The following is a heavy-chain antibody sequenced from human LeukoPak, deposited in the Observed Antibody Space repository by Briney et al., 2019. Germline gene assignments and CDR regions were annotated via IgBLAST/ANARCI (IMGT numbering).Heavy chain of an antibody. CDR1: GFTFSSYA. CDR2: ISGSGGST. CDR3: AKLSASGSSDPNDY. V-gene: IGHV3-23*01. Sequence: GGSLRLSCAASGFTFSSYAMSWVRQAPGKGLEWVSTISGSGGSTFYADSVKGRFTISRDNSKNTLYLQMNSLRAEDTAVYYCAKLSASGSSDPNDYWGQGTLVTVSS. J-gene: IGHJ4*02. D-gene: IGHD6-6*01.